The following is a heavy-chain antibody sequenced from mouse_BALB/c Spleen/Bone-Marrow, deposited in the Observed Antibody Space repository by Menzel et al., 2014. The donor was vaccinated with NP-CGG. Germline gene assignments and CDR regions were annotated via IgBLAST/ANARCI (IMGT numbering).Heavy chain of an antibody. J-gene: IGHJ2*01. CDR2: IHYSGST. Sequence: EVQLQQSGPDLVKPSQSLSLTCTVTGYSITSGYSWLWIRQFPGNKLEWMGYIHYSGSTNYNPSLKSRISITRDTSKNQFFLQLNSVTTEDTATYYCARSTTVVVDYWGQGTTLTVSS. D-gene: IGHD1-1*01. CDR3: ARSTTVVVDY. CDR1: GYSITSGYS. V-gene: IGHV3-1*02.